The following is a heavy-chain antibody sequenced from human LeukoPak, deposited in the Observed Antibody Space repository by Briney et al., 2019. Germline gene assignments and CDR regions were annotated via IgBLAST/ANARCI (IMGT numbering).Heavy chain of an antibody. CDR1: GFTFSSYA. Sequence: GGSLRLSCAASGFTFSSYAMSWVRQAPGKGLEWVSAISGSGGSTYYADSAKGRFTISRDNSKNTLYLQMNSLRAEDTAVYYCAKDASYYDSSVRQFDYWGQGTLVTVSS. CDR3: AKDASYYDSSVRQFDY. D-gene: IGHD3-22*01. CDR2: ISGSGGST. V-gene: IGHV3-23*01. J-gene: IGHJ4*02.